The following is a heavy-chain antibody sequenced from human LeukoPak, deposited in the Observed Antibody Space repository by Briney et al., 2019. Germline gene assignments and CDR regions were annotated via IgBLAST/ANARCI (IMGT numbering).Heavy chain of an antibody. D-gene: IGHD3-3*01. CDR3: ARSRITIFGVAPCWFDP. CDR1: GYSISSGYY. J-gene: IGHJ5*02. V-gene: IGHV4-38-2*01. Sequence: SETLSLTCAVSGYSISSGYYWGWIRQPPGKGLEWIGSIYHSGSTYYNPSLRSRVTISVDTSKNQFSLKLSSVTAADTAVYYCARSRITIFGVAPCWFDPWGQGTLVTVSS. CDR2: IYHSGST.